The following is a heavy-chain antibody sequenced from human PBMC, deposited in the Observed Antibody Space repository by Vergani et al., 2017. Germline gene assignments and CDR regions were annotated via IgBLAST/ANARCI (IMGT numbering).Heavy chain of an antibody. CDR2: IYHSGST. CDR3: ARVKGYCSSTSCYLHWYFDL. J-gene: IGHJ2*01. D-gene: IGHD2-2*01. Sequence: QVQLQESGPGLVKPSETLSLTCTVSGYSISSGYYWGWIRQPPGKGLEWIGSIYHSGSTYYNPSLESRVTMSVDTSKNQFSLKLSSVTAADTAVYYCARVKGYCSSTSCYLHWYFDLWGRGTLVTVSS. V-gene: IGHV4-38-2*02. CDR1: GYSISSGYY.